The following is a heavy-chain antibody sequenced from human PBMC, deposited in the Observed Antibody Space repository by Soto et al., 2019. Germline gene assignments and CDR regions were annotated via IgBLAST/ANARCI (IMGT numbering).Heavy chain of an antibody. J-gene: IGHJ4*02. Sequence: EVQLVESGGGLVQPGESRRLSCAASGFTFSSYWMHWVRQAPGKGLVWVSRINSDGSSTSYAGSVKGRFTISRDNAKNTLYLQMNSLRAEAKAVYYCVRTSLVVAAATREDYWGQGTLVTVSS. V-gene: IGHV3-74*01. D-gene: IGHD2-15*01. CDR1: GFTFSSYW. CDR2: INSDGSST. CDR3: VRTSLVVAAATREDY.